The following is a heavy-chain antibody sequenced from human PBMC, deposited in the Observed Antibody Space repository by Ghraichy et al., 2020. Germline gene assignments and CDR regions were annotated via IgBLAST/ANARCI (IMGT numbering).Heavy chain of an antibody. CDR1: GFTFSSYA. J-gene: IGHJ4*02. CDR3: ARDRGGYSYEPFDY. Sequence: GGSLRLSCAASGFTFSSYAMSWVRQAPGKGLEWVSAISGSGGSTYYADSVKGRFTISRDNSKNTLYLQMNSLRAEDTAVYYCARDRGGYSYEPFDYWGQGTLVTVSS. CDR2: ISGSGGST. V-gene: IGHV3-23*01. D-gene: IGHD5-18*01.